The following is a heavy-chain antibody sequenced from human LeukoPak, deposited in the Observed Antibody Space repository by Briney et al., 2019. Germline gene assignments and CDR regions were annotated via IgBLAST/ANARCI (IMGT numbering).Heavy chain of an antibody. J-gene: IGHJ4*02. D-gene: IGHD1-26*01. CDR3: ARRRERRRTDRFDYFDY. CDR2: ISYSGST. V-gene: IGHV4-59*08. CDR1: GGSISSYF. Sequence: SETLSLTCTVSGGSISSYFWSWFRQPPGKGLEWIGYISYSGSTNYNPSLKSRITISLDTSKNQFSLKLSSVTAADTAVYYCARRRERRRTDRFDYFDYWGQGALGAVSS.